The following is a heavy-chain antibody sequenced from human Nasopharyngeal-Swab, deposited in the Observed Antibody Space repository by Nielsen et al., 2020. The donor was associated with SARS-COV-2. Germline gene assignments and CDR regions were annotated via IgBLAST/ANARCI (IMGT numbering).Heavy chain of an antibody. J-gene: IGHJ4*02. D-gene: IGHD3-22*01. V-gene: IGHV3-21*01. CDR2: ISSSSSYI. CDR3: ARDGLYDSSGYYQWYFDY. Sequence: GGSLRLSCAASGFTFSSYSMNWVRQAPGKGLEWVSSISSSSSYIYYADSVKGRFTISRDNAKNSLYLQMNSLRAEDTAVYYCARDGLYDSSGYYQWYFDYWGQGTQVTVSS. CDR1: GFTFSSYS.